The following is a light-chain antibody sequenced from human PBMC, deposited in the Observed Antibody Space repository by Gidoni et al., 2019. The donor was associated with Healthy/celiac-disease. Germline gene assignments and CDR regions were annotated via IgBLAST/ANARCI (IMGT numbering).Light chain of an antibody. CDR3: QQRSNWPCS. V-gene: IGKV3-11*01. CDR2: DAS. CDR1: QSVSSY. J-gene: IGKJ2*04. Sequence: PATLSLSPGERATLSCRASQSVSSYLAWYQQKPGQAPRLLIYDASNRATGIPARFSGSGSGTDFTLTISSLEPEDFAVYYCQQRSNWPCSFGQGTKLEIK.